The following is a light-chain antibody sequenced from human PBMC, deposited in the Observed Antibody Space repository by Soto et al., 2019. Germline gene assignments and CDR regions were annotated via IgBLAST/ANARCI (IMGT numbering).Light chain of an antibody. Sequence: DIQMTHSPSTLSASVVDRVIITCRASQSISRRLAWYQQKPGKAPKLLIYAASSLQSGVPSRFSGSGSGTDFTLTISSLQPEDFATYYCQQSYSTPTFGQGTKVDIK. V-gene: IGKV1-39*01. CDR3: QQSYSTPT. CDR2: AAS. CDR1: QSISRR. J-gene: IGKJ1*01.